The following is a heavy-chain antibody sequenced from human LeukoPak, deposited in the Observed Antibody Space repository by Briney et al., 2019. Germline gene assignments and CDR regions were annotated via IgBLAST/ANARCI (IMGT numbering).Heavy chain of an antibody. CDR3: AKEGAYPIITYDS. J-gene: IGHJ5*01. V-gene: IGHV3-7*01. CDR1: GFTFSNYW. D-gene: IGHD3-10*01. Sequence: PGGSLRLSRAASGFTFSNYWMSWVRQAPGKGLEWVANIQQAGSQKYYVDSVKGRFTISRDNAKNSLYLQMDSLRAEDTAVYYCAKEGAYPIITYDSWGQGALVTVSS. CDR2: IQQAGSQK.